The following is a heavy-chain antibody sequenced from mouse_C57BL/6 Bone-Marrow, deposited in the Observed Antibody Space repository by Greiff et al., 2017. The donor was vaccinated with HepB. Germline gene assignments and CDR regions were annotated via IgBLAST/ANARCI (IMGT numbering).Heavy chain of an antibody. CDR2: ISSGSSTI. CDR3: AKHLEPYAMDY. V-gene: IGHV5-17*01. CDR1: GFTFSDYG. J-gene: IGHJ4*01. Sequence: EVHLVESGGGLVKPGGSLKLSCAASGFTFSDYGMHWVRQAPEKGLEWVAYISSGSSTIYYADTVKGRFTISRDNAKNTLFLQMTILRSEDTAMYYCAKHLEPYAMDYWGQGTSVTVSS.